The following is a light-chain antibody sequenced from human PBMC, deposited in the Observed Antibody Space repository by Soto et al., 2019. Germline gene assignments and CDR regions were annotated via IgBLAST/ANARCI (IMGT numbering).Light chain of an antibody. J-gene: IGLJ3*02. V-gene: IGLV2-23*02. CDR2: EVS. CDR1: SSDIGSYNL. Sequence: QSVLTQPASVSGSLGQSISISCTGTSSDIGSYNLVSWYQQYPGKAPKLMILEVSERPSGVSNRFSGSKSGDTASLTISGLQAEDEADYYCCSYAGSGKVVFGGGTNSPS. CDR3: CSYAGSGKVV.